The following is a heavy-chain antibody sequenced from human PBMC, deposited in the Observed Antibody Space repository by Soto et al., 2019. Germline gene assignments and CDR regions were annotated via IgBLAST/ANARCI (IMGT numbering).Heavy chain of an antibody. J-gene: IGHJ6*02. CDR3: AGGSGKIHLYYAMDV. CDR2: ICSSSSTI. D-gene: IGHD3-10*01. Sequence: GGSLRLSCAASGFTFSRYNMNWVRQAPGKGLEWVSYICSSSSTIYYADSVKGRFTISRDNAKNSLYLQMNSLRDEDTAVYYCAGGSGKIHLYYAMDVWGQGTTVTVSS. CDR1: GFTFSRYN. V-gene: IGHV3-48*02.